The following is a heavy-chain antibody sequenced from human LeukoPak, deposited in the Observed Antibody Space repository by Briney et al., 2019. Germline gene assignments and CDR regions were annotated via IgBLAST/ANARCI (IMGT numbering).Heavy chain of an antibody. CDR2: IKQDGSEK. D-gene: IGHD3-22*01. Sequence: GGSLRLSCAVSGFTFSSYWMSWVRQAPGKGLEWVANIKQDGSEKYYVDSVKGRFTISRDNAKNSLYLQMNSLRAEDTAVYYCARDAAYYYDSSGYSTFDYWGQGTLVTVSS. CDR3: ARDAAYYYDSSGYSTFDY. J-gene: IGHJ4*02. V-gene: IGHV3-7*01. CDR1: GFTFSSYW.